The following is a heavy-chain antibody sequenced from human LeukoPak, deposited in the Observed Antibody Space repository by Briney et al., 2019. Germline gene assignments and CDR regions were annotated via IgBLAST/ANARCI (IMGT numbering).Heavy chain of an antibody. J-gene: IGHJ4*02. CDR2: IYSGGST. Sequence: PGGSLRLSCAASGFTFSSYSMNWVRQAPGKGLEWVSVIYSGGSTYYADSVKGRFTISRDNSKNTLYLQMNSLRAEDTAVYYCARDFAGRWLQWNYWGQGTLVTVSS. CDR1: GFTFSSYS. CDR3: ARDFAGRWLQWNY. V-gene: IGHV3-53*01. D-gene: IGHD5-24*01.